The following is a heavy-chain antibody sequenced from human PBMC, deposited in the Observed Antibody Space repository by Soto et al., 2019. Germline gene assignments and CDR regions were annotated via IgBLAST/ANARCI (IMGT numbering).Heavy chain of an antibody. V-gene: IGHV4-4*02. J-gene: IGHJ6*02. Sequence: SETLSLTCAVSGGSISSSNWWSWVRQPPGKGLEWIGEIYHSGSTNYNPSLKSRVTISVDKSKNQFSLKLSSVTAADTAVYYCARLLNWGYYYYYGMDVWGQGTTVTVSS. CDR1: GGSISSSNW. CDR2: IYHSGST. CDR3: ARLLNWGYYYYYGMDV. D-gene: IGHD2-8*02.